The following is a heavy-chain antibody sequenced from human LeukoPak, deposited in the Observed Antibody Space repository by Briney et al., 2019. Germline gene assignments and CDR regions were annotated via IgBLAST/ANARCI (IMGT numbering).Heavy chain of an antibody. Sequence: GGSLRLSCAASGFTFSSYGMHWVRQAPGKGLEWVAVIPYDGSNKYYADSVKGRFTISRDNSKNTLYLQMNSLRAEDTAVYCCAKEAHSSQAFDYWGQGTLVTVSS. CDR3: AKEAHSSQAFDY. D-gene: IGHD4-11*01. CDR1: GFTFSSYG. CDR2: IPYDGSNK. V-gene: IGHV3-30*18. J-gene: IGHJ4*02.